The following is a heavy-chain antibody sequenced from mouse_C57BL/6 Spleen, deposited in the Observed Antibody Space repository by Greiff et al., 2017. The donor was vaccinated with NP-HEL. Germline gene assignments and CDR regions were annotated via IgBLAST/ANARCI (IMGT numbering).Heavy chain of an antibody. V-gene: IGHV1-39*01. J-gene: IGHJ2*01. CDR3: ARELTGTRVPYFDY. CDR2: INPNYGTT. D-gene: IGHD4-1*01. CDR1: GYSFTDYN. Sequence: EVKLMESGPELVKPGASVKISCKASGYSFTDYNMNWVKQSNGKSLEWIGVINPNYGTTSYNQKFKGKATLTVDQSSSTAYMQLNSLTSEDSAVYYCARELTGTRVPYFDYWGQGTTLTVSS.